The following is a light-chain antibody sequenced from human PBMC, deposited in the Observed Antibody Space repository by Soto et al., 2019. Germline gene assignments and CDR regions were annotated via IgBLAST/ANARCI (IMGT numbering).Light chain of an antibody. CDR1: SSDVGSYNL. CDR3: CSYAGSSTFVV. V-gene: IGLV2-23*02. Sequence: QSVLTQPASVSGSPGQSITISCTGTSSDVGSYNLVSWYQQRPGKAPKLMIYEVSKRPSGVSNRFSGSKSGNTASLTISGLQAEDEADYYCCSYAGSSTFVVFGTGTKVTVL. CDR2: EVS. J-gene: IGLJ1*01.